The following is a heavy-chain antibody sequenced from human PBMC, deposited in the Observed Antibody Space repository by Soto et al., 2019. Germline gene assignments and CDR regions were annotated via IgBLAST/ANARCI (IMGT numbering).Heavy chain of an antibody. D-gene: IGHD3-3*01. CDR2: IIPIFGTA. J-gene: IGHJ5*02. Sequence: SVKVSCKASGGTFSSYAISWVRQAPGQGLEWMGGIIPIFGTANYAQKSQGRVTITADESTSTAYMELSSLRSEDTAVYYCASEGRITIFGVASISWFDPWGQGTLVTVSS. CDR1: GGTFSSYA. V-gene: IGHV1-69*13. CDR3: ASEGRITIFGVASISWFDP.